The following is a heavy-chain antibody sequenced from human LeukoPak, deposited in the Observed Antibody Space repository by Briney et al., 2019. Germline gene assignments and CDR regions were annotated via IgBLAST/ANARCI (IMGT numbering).Heavy chain of an antibody. CDR3: AREKFES. Sequence: PGGSLRLSCAASGFAFSNFAMHWVRQAPGKGLGWVAVVSYEGTIKYYSDSAKGRFTISRDNSNNIISLQMNNLTTEDTATYYCAREKFESWGQGTLVTVSP. J-gene: IGHJ5*01. CDR2: VSYEGTIK. CDR1: GFAFSNFA. V-gene: IGHV3-30*14.